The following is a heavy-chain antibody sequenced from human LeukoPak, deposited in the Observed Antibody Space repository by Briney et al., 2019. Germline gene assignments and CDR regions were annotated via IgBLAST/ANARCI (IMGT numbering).Heavy chain of an antibody. CDR2: ISSSGSTI. CDR3: APQQYYYGSGSWSWFDP. V-gene: IGHV3-48*03. J-gene: IGHJ5*02. Sequence: GGTLRVSCAASGCTFSSYEMNWVRQAPGKGLEGVSYISSSGSTIYYADSAKGRFTISRDNAKNSLYLQMNSLRAEDTAVYYCAPQQYYYGSGSWSWFDPWGQGTLVTVSS. D-gene: IGHD3-10*01. CDR1: GCTFSSYE.